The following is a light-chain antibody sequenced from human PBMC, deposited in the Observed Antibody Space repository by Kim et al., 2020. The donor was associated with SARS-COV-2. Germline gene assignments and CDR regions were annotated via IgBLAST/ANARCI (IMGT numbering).Light chain of an antibody. CDR3: QQYNTSPFT. CDR2: GVS. Sequence: LSPGERPTLPCRARQSINLNYLGWYQQKPAQAPRLLIYGVSNRATGIPDRFRGSGSGTDFTLIISRLGPEDFAVYYCQQYNTSPFTFGQGTKLEI. CDR1: QSINLNY. V-gene: IGKV3-20*01. J-gene: IGKJ2*01.